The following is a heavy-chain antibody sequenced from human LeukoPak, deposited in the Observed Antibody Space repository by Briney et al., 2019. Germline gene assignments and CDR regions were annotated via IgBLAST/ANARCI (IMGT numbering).Heavy chain of an antibody. CDR1: GGSISSYY. J-gene: IGHJ3*02. CDR2: IYTSGST. Sequence: SETLSLTCTVSGGSISSYYWSWIRQPPGKGLEWIGYIYTSGSTNYNPSLKSRVTISVDTSKNQFSLKLSSVTAADTAVYYCASGYDSSGHDAIDIWGQGTMVTVSS. D-gene: IGHD3-22*01. CDR3: ASGYDSSGHDAIDI. V-gene: IGHV4-4*09.